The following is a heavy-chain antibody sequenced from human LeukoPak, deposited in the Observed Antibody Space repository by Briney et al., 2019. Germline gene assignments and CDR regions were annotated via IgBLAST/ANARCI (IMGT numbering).Heavy chain of an antibody. CDR3: ARQYSSFYPLDY. Sequence: GTSLRLSCAASGFIFSKYGMHWVRQAPGKGLEWVAVISYDGSSKYHAESVKGRFTISRDNSKNTLYLQMNSQRAEDKAVYYCARQYSSFYPLDYWGQGTRVTVSS. J-gene: IGHJ4*02. D-gene: IGHD6-19*01. CDR1: GFIFSKYG. V-gene: IGHV3-30*03. CDR2: ISYDGSSK.